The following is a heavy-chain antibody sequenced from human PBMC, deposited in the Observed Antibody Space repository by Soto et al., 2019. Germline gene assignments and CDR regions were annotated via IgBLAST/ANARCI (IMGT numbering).Heavy chain of an antibody. CDR1: GGSISSSSYY. J-gene: IGHJ3*02. V-gene: IGHV4-39*01. CDR3: ATTSSIAAHDAFDI. Sequence: QLQLQESGPGLVKPSETLSLTCTVSGGSISSSSYYWGWIRQPPGKGLEWIGSIYYSGSTYYNPSFKSRVTLSVDTSKNQFSLKLSSVTAADTAVYYCATTSSIAAHDAFDIWGQGTMVTVSS. D-gene: IGHD6-6*01. CDR2: IYYSGST.